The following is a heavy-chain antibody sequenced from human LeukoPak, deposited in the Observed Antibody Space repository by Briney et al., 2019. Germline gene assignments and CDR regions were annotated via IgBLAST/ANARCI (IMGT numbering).Heavy chain of an antibody. V-gene: IGHV4-4*07. J-gene: IGHJ5*02. CDR2: IYTSGST. CDR3: ARDTWRRDWFDP. D-gene: IGHD2/OR15-2a*01. Sequence: SETLSLTCTVSGGSISSYYWSWIRQPAGKGLEWIGRIYTSGSTNYNSSLKSRVTMSVDTSKNQFSLKLSSVTAADTAVYYCARDTWRRDWFDPWGQGTLVTVSS. CDR1: GGSISSYY.